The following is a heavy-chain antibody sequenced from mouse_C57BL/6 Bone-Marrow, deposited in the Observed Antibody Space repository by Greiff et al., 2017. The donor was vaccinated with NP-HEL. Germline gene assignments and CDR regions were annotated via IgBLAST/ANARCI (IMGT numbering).Heavy chain of an antibody. CDR3: ARGPHYYGSSHWYFDV. Sequence: VQLQQSGAELVRPGTSVKVSCKASGYAFTNYLIEWVKQRPGQGLEWIGVINPGSGGTNYNEKFKGKATLPADKSSSTAYMQLSSLTSEDSAVYFCARGPHYYGSSHWYFDVWGTGTTVTVSS. D-gene: IGHD1-1*01. V-gene: IGHV1-54*01. J-gene: IGHJ1*03. CDR1: GYAFTNYL. CDR2: INPGSGGT.